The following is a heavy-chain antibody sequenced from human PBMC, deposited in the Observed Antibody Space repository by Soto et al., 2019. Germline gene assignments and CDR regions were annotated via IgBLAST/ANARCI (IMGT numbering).Heavy chain of an antibody. J-gene: IGHJ5*02. CDR1: GDSFSSYY. CDR2: IYHSGTT. D-gene: IGHD2-15*01. V-gene: IGHV4-59*01. Sequence: QVQLQESGPGLVKPSETLSLTCTVSGDSFSSYYWSWIRQPPGKGLEWIGYIYHSGTTTYNPSLKSRVTISVDTSKNQFSLKLSSVTAADTAVYYCAREYSSWFDPWGQGTLVTVSS. CDR3: AREYSSWFDP.